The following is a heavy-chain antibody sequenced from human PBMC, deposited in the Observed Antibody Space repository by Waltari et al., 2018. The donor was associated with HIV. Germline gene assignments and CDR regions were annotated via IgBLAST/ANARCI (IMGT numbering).Heavy chain of an antibody. V-gene: IGHV2-5*02. CDR3: AHRLTSAAAPRDWFDP. Sequence: GVGWIRQPPGKALEWLALIYWDDDKRYSPSLKSRLTITKDTSKNQVVLTMTNMDPVDTATYYCAHRLTSAAAPRDWFDPWGQGTLVTVSS. D-gene: IGHD6-13*01. CDR1: G. J-gene: IGHJ5*02. CDR2: IYWDDDK.